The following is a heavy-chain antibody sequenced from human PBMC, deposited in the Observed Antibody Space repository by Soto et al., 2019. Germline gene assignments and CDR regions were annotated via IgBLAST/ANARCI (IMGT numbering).Heavy chain of an antibody. CDR1: GYTFTSYG. CDR2: ISAYNGNT. V-gene: IGHV1-18*01. CDR3: ARGESVVVPAAIYAVGWFDP. J-gene: IGHJ5*02. Sequence: GASVKVSCKASGYTFTSYGISWVRQAPGQGLEWMGWISAYNGNTNYAQKLQGRVTMTTDTSTSTAYMELRSLRSDDTAVYYCARGESVVVPAAIYAVGWFDPWGQGTLVTVSS. D-gene: IGHD2-2*01.